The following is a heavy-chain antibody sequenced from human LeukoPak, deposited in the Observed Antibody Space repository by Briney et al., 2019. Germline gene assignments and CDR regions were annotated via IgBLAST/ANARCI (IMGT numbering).Heavy chain of an antibody. Sequence: RASETLSLTCTVSGGSISSSTYYWGWIRQPPGKGLEWIGTIYYSGSTYYNPSLKSRVTISVDTSKNQFSLKLRSVTAADTAVYYCARETSQKGAHYMDVWGKGTTVTISS. J-gene: IGHJ6*03. CDR3: ARETSQKGAHYMDV. CDR2: IYYSGST. V-gene: IGHV4-39*07. CDR1: GGSISSSTYY. D-gene: IGHD3-16*01.